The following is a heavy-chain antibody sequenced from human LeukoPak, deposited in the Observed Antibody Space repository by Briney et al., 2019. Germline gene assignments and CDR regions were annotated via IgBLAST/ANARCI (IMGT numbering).Heavy chain of an antibody. CDR3: ARGGSYYPPVY. CDR1: GGSISSSSYY. V-gene: IGHV4-39*01. D-gene: IGHD1-26*01. CDR2: IYYSGST. J-gene: IGHJ4*02. Sequence: SETLSLTCTVSGGSISSSSYYWGWIRQPPGKGLEWIGSIYYSGSTYYNPSLKSRVTISVDTSKNQFSLKLSSVTAADTAVYYCARGGSYYPPVYWGQGTLVTVSS.